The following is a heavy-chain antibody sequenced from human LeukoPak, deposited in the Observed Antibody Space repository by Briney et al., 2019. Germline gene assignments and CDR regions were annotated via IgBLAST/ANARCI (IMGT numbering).Heavy chain of an antibody. Sequence: GGSLRLSCAASGFTFSSYGMHWVRQAPGKGLEWVAVIWYDGSNKYYADSVKGRFTISRDNSKNTLYLQMNSLRAEDTAVYYCAREGCSGGSCYPDLWGQGTLVTVSS. D-gene: IGHD2-15*01. V-gene: IGHV3-30*19. CDR3: AREGCSGGSCYPDL. CDR1: GFTFSSYG. J-gene: IGHJ4*02. CDR2: IWYDGSNK.